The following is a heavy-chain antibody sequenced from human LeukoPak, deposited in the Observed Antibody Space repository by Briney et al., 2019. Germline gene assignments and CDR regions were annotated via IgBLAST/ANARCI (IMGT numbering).Heavy chain of an antibody. J-gene: IGHJ4*02. Sequence: GGSLRLSCAASGFSFSIYAMSWARQAPGKGLEWVSTISAGGDTTYYADSVKGRFTISRDNSKNTLYVQIKSVRADDTAIYYCAKGPRGDCSGGSRPGDSWGQGTLVTVSS. CDR1: GFSFSIYA. D-gene: IGHD2-15*01. CDR3: AKGPRGDCSGGSRPGDS. V-gene: IGHV3-23*01. CDR2: ISAGGDTT.